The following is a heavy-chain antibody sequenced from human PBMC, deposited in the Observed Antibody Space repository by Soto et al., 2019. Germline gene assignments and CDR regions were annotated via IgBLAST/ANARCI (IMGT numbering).Heavy chain of an antibody. CDR3: AKAGYSSGP. CDR1: GFSFNTNA. V-gene: IGHV3-23*01. D-gene: IGHD6-19*01. J-gene: IGHJ5*02. Sequence: GGSLRLSCAASGFSFNTNAMGWVRQAPGKGLEWVSIISASGGSTYYLDSVKGRFTVSRDNSKSTLSLQMNSLRAEDTAVYYCAKAGYSSGPWGQGT. CDR2: ISASGGST.